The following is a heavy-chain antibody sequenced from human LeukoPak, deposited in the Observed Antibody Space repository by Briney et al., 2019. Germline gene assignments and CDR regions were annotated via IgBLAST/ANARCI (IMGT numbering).Heavy chain of an antibody. CDR1: GFTFSTYS. CDR3: AREYDFWSGLEGGFDY. V-gene: IGHV3-48*01. Sequence: GGSLRLSCAASGFTFSTYSMNWVRQAPGKGLEWVSYITGSSSTIYYTDSVKGRFTISRDSAKNSLYLQMNSLRAEDTAVYYCAREYDFWSGLEGGFDYWGQGTLVTVSS. D-gene: IGHD3-3*01. J-gene: IGHJ4*02. CDR2: ITGSSSTI.